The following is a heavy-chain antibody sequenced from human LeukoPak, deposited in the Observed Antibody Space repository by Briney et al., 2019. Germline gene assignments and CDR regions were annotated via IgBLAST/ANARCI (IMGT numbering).Heavy chain of an antibody. CDR3: ASRAIVVVPAATDY. Sequence: SETLSLTCAVYGGSFSGYYWSWIRQPPGKGLEWIGEINHSGSTNYNPSLKSRVTISVDTSKNQFSLKLSSVTAADTAVYYCASRAIVVVPAATDYWGQGTLVTVSS. CDR1: GGSFSGYY. CDR2: INHSGST. D-gene: IGHD2-2*01. V-gene: IGHV4-34*01. J-gene: IGHJ4*02.